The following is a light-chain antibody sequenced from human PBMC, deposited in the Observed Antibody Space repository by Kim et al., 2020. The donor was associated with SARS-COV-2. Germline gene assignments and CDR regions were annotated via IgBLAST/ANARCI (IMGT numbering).Light chain of an antibody. J-gene: IGKJ2*01. Sequence: DIQMTQSPSCLSASVGDRVTITCQASQDISNYLNWYQQKPGKAPKLLIYDASNLETGVPSRFSGSGSGTDFTFTISSLQPEDIATYYCQQYDNVPRTFGQGNKLEI. V-gene: IGKV1-33*01. CDR2: DAS. CDR3: QQYDNVPRT. CDR1: QDISNY.